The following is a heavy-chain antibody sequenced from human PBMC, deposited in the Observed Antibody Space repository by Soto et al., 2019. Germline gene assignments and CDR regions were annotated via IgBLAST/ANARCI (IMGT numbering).Heavy chain of an antibody. D-gene: IGHD3-3*01. J-gene: IGHJ6*02. Sequence: SETLSLTCTVSGGSISSYYWSWIRQPPGKGLEWIGYIYYSGSTNYNPSLKSRVTISVDTSKNQFSLKLSSVTAADTAVYYCTRTSLEWLSYREYGMDVWGQGTTVTVSS. V-gene: IGHV4-59*01. CDR1: GGSISSYY. CDR3: TRTSLEWLSYREYGMDV. CDR2: IYYSGST.